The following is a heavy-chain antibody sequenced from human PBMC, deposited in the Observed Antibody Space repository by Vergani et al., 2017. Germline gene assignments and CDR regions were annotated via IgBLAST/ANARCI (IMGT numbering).Heavy chain of an antibody. CDR1: GFTFSSYS. Sequence: EVQLVESGGGLVKPGGSLRLSCAASGFTFSSYSMNWVRQAPGKGLEWVSSISSSSSYIYYADSVKGRFTISRDNAKNSLYLQMNSLRAEDTAVYYCAGAQGFDSSGYYYAPTYYFDYWGQGTLVTVSS. J-gene: IGHJ4*02. CDR3: AGAQGFDSSGYYYAPTYYFDY. D-gene: IGHD3-22*01. CDR2: ISSSSSYI. V-gene: IGHV3-21*01.